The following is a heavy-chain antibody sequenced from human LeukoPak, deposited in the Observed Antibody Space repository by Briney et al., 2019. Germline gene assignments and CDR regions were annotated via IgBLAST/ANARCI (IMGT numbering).Heavy chain of an antibody. CDR1: GYTFTSCY. D-gene: IGHD2-15*01. Sequence: GASVKVSCKASGYTFTSCYMHWVRQAPGQGLEWMGIINPSGGSTSYAQKFQGRVTMTRDMSTSTVYMELSSLRSEDTAVYYCARDGALLVYYYYYMDVWGKGTTVTVSS. CDR3: ARDGALLVYYYYYMDV. CDR2: INPSGGST. J-gene: IGHJ6*03. V-gene: IGHV1-46*01.